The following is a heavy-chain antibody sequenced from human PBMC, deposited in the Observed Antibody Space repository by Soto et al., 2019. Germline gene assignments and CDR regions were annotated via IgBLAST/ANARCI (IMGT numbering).Heavy chain of an antibody. J-gene: IGHJ4*02. V-gene: IGHV3-23*01. CDR1: GFSFHTYA. D-gene: IGHD3-22*01. CDR2: TSGSGGNT. Sequence: PGGSLRLSCAASGFSFHTYAMSWVRQPPGKGLEWVSATSGSGGNTYYADSVKGRFTISRDNSMKMLFLQMTSLRAEDTAVYYCAKDFDSSAYYFFDDWGQGTPVTVSS. CDR3: AKDFDSSAYYFFDD.